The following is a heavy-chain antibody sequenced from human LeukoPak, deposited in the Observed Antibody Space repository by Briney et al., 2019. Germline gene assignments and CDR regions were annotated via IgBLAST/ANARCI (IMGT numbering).Heavy chain of an antibody. V-gene: IGHV3-30-3*01. CDR1: GFTFSSYA. D-gene: IGHD6-6*01. CDR3: AREYSSSLGYYYYGMDV. Sequence: GGSLRLSCAASGFTFSSYAMHWVRQAPGKGLEWVAVISYDGSNKYYADSVKGRFTISRDNSKNTLYLQMNSLRAEDTAAYYCAREYSSSLGYYYYGMDVWGQGTTVTVSS. CDR2: ISYDGSNK. J-gene: IGHJ6*02.